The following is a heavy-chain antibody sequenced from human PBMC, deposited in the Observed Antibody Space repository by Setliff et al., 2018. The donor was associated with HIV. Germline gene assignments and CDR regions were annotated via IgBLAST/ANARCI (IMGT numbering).Heavy chain of an antibody. CDR3: AREGRGDPAVATTRIGY. V-gene: IGHV4-39*02. Sequence: PSETLSLTCSVSGDSMSSGSYFWGWIRQTPGKGLEWIGNIYYTGFAYYNPSLKSRVTISLDTSKTHFYLNLTSVTDADTAVYFCAREGRGDPAVATTRIGYWGQGKLVTVSS. CDR2: IYYTGFA. D-gene: IGHD1-1*01. J-gene: IGHJ4*02. CDR1: GDSMSSGSYF.